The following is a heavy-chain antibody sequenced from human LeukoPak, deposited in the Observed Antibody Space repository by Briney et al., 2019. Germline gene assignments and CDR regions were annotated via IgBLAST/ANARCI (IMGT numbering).Heavy chain of an antibody. D-gene: IGHD5-12*01. CDR2: IKQDGSEK. Sequence: GGSLRLSCAASGFTFSSYWMSWVRQAPGKGLEWVANIKQDGSEKYYVDSVKGRFTISRDNAKNSLYLQMNSLRAEDTAVYYCARFSRYSGYDFDCWGQGTLVTVSS. CDR3: ARFSRYSGYDFDC. J-gene: IGHJ4*02. V-gene: IGHV3-7*01. CDR1: GFTFSSYW.